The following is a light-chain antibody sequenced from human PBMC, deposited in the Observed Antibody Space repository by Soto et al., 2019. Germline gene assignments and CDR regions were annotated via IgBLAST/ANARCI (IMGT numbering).Light chain of an antibody. J-gene: IGKJ2*01. CDR2: VAS. Sequence: EIVLTQSPGTLSLSPGERATLSCRASQSVSSSYLAWYQQKPGQAPRLLIYVASSRATGIPDRFSGSGSGTDFTLTISSLEPEDFAVYYCQQYGSSPPYTFGQGTNLEIK. CDR1: QSVSSSY. CDR3: QQYGSSPPYT. V-gene: IGKV3-20*01.